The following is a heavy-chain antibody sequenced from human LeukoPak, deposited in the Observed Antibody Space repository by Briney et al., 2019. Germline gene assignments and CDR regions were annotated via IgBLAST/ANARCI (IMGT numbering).Heavy chain of an antibody. CDR2: IWYDGSNK. Sequence: GGSLRLSCAASGFTFSSYGMHWVRQAPGKGLEWVAVIWYDGSNKYYADSVKGRFTISRDNSKNTLYLQMNSLRAEDTAVYYCAKTFYRVLFGVGYWGQGTLVTVSS. CDR3: AKTFYRVLFGVGY. V-gene: IGHV3-30*02. D-gene: IGHD3-3*01. CDR1: GFTFSSYG. J-gene: IGHJ4*02.